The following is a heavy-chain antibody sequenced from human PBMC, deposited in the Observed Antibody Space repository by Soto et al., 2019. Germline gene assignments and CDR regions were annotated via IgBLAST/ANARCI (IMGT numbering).Heavy chain of an antibody. D-gene: IGHD2-2*01. CDR2: INHSGST. J-gene: IGHJ6*02. CDR3: ARKSTRRRGMDV. V-gene: IGHV4-34*01. CDR1: GGSFSGFY. Sequence: SVTLSLTCAVFGGSFSGFYWSWIRQPPGKGLEWIGEINHSGSTNYNPSLKSRVTISVDTSKNQFSLKLSSVTAADTAVYYCARKSTRRRGMDVWGQGTTVTVSS.